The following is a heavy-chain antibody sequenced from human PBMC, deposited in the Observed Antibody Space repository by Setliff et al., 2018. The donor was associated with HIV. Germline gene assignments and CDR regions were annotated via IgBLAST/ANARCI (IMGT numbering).Heavy chain of an antibody. D-gene: IGHD2-2*01. CDR2: ISSSSSYI. J-gene: IGHJ3*02. CDR1: GFTFSSSS. Sequence: GGSLRLSCAASGFTFSSSSMNWVRQAPGKGLEWVSSISSSSSYIYYADSVKGRFTISRDNAKNSLYLQMNSLRAEDTAVYYCARLVVVPAADVDAFDIWGEGTMVTVS. CDR3: ARLVVVPAADVDAFDI. V-gene: IGHV3-21*01.